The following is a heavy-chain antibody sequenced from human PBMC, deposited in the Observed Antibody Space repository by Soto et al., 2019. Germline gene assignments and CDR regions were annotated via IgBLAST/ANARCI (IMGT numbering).Heavy chain of an antibody. Sequence: GESLKISCKGSGYSFTSYWISWVRQMTGKGLEWMGRIDPSDSYTNYSPSFQGHVTISADKSISTAYLQWSSLKASDTAMYYCARHIDYSKDILYYYYGMDVWGQGTTVTVSS. CDR1: GYSFTSYW. V-gene: IGHV5-10-1*01. CDR2: IDPSDSYT. D-gene: IGHD4-4*01. CDR3: ARHIDYSKDILYYYYGMDV. J-gene: IGHJ6*02.